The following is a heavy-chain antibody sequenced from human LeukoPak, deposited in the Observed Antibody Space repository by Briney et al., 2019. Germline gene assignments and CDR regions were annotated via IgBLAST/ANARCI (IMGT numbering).Heavy chain of an antibody. CDR1: GGSISTYY. V-gene: IGHV4-59*01. Sequence: SEALSLTCTVSGGSISTYYWSWIRQPPGKGLEWIGYIYYSGSTNYNPSLKSRVTISVDTSKNQFSLKLSSVTAADTAVYYCASGLTLAAAEGSFDPWGQGTLVTVSS. D-gene: IGHD6-13*01. CDR3: ASGLTLAAAEGSFDP. J-gene: IGHJ5*02. CDR2: IYYSGST.